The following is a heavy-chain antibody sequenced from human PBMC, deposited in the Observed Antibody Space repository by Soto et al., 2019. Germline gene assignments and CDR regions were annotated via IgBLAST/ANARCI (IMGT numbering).Heavy chain of an antibody. V-gene: IGHV3-23*01. CDR2: ISGSGGST. J-gene: IGHJ4*02. D-gene: IGHD5-18*01. CDR3: AKDWVGEYSSFPGY. Sequence: EVQLLESGGGLVQPGGSLRRSCAASGFTFSSYAMSWVRQAPGKGLEWVSAISGSGGSTYYADSVKGRFTISRDNSKNTLFLQMNSLRAEDTAVYYCAKDWVGEYSSFPGYWGQGTLVTVSS. CDR1: GFTFSSYA.